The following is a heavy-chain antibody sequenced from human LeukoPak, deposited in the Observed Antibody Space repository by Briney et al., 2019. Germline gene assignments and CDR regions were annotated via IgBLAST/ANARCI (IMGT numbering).Heavy chain of an antibody. Sequence: ASVKVSCKASGYTFTSYGISWVRQAPGQGLEWMGWISAYNGNTNYAQKFQGRVTMTRDTSTSTFYMDLSSLTSEDMAVYYCARGIGTASVAYYLDYWGQGTLVTVSS. CDR2: ISAYNGNT. V-gene: IGHV1-18*03. CDR3: ARGIGTASVAYYLDY. J-gene: IGHJ4*02. D-gene: IGHD1/OR15-1a*01. CDR1: GYTFTSYG.